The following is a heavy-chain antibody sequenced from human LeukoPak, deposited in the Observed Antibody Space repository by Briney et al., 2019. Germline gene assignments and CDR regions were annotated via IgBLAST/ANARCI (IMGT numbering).Heavy chain of an antibody. CDR1: GGSISSGDYY. Sequence: SETLSLTCTVSGGSISSGDYYWSWIRQHPGTGLEWIGNIYYSGSTYYNPSLKSRVTISVDTSKSQFSLKLSSVTAADTVVYYCAREGYDSSYYYYLDYWGQGTLVTVSS. CDR3: AREGYDSSYYYYLDY. V-gene: IGHV4-31*03. D-gene: IGHD3-22*01. CDR2: IYYSGST. J-gene: IGHJ4*02.